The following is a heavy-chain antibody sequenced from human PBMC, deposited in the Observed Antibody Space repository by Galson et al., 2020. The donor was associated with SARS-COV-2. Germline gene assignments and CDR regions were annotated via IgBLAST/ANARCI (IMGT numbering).Heavy chain of an antibody. V-gene: IGHV2-5*02. D-gene: IGHD5-12*01. CDR2: IYWADDT. Sequence: SHPTLLKPTHTLTLTCTVSGFSLTTTTVAVGWIRQPPGKALEWPALIYWADDTRYSPSLTARLTITKDTSKNQVVLTMTSVDPVDTATYYCARYRLTYFDSWGQGTLVTVSS. CDR1: GFSLTTTTVA. J-gene: IGHJ4*02. CDR3: ARYRLTYFDS.